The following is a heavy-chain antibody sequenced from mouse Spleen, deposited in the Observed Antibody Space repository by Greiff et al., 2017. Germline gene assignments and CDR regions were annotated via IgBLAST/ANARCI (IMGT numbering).Heavy chain of an antibody. CDR2: INPGSGGT. Sequence: QVHVKQSGAELVRPGTSVKVSCKASGYAFTNYLIEWVKQRPGQGLEWIGVINPGSGGTNYNEKFKGKATLTADKSSSTAYMQLSSLTSDDSAVYFCARLHYDYGYAMDYWGQGTSVTVSS. CDR1: GYAFTNYL. D-gene: IGHD2-4*01. CDR3: ARLHYDYGYAMDY. J-gene: IGHJ4*01. V-gene: IGHV1-54*01.